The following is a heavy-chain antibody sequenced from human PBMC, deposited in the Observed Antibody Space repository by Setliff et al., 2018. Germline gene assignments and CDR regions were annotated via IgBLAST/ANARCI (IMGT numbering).Heavy chain of an antibody. J-gene: IGHJ6*03. CDR2: INPNSGGT. CDR3: ARGIQLWLKSYMDV. V-gene: IGHV1-2*02. CDR1: GYTFTGYY. D-gene: IGHD5-18*01. Sequence: ASVKVSCKASGYTFTGYYMHWVRQAPGQGLEWMGWINPNSGGTNYAQKFQDRVTMTRDTSISTAYMELSRLRSDDTAVYYCARGIQLWLKSYMDVWGKGTTVTVSS.